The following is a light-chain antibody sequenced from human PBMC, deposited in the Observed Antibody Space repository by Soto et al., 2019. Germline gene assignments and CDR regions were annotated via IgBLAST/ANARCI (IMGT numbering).Light chain of an antibody. CDR1: QSVSSNY. J-gene: IGKJ1*01. CDR3: QAWT. CDR2: GGS. Sequence: EIALTQSPGTLSLSPGERATLSCRASQSVSSNYLAWYQQKPGQAPRLLIYGGSSRATGIPDRFSGSGSGTDFTLTISRLEPEDFAVYYCQAWTFGQGTKVEIK. V-gene: IGKV3-20*01.